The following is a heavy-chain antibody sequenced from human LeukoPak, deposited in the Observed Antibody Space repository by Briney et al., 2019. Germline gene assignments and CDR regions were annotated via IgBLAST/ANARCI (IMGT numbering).Heavy chain of an antibody. CDR2: IHISGTT. CDR1: GGSISDYY. D-gene: IGHD3-10*01. Sequence: SETLSLTCTVSGGSISDYYWSWVRQPAGKGLEWIGRIHISGTTYYNPSLKSRFTMSIDTSKNQFSLKLSSVTAADTAVYYCATYGSGSYLYYFDYCGQGTLVTVSS. J-gene: IGHJ4*02. CDR3: ATYGSGSYLYYFDY. V-gene: IGHV4-4*07.